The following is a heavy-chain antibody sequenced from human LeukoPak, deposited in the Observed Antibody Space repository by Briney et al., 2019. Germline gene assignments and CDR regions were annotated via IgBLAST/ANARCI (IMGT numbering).Heavy chain of an antibody. J-gene: IGHJ3*02. CDR2: INHGGST. Sequence: SETLSLTCAVYGGSLSAYYWTWIRQPPGKGLEWIGEINHGGSTNYNPSLKSRVTISVDTSKNQFSLKLSSVTAADTAVYYCARDLIYYDSSGYHNDAFDIWGQGTMVTVSS. V-gene: IGHV4-34*01. CDR3: ARDLIYYDSSGYHNDAFDI. CDR1: GGSLSAYY. D-gene: IGHD3-22*01.